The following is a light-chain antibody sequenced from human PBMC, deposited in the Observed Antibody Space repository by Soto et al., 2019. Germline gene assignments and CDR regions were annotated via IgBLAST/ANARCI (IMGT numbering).Light chain of an antibody. V-gene: IGLV1-40*01. CDR1: SSNIGAGYP. CDR2: GNT. J-gene: IGLJ1*01. CDR3: QSYESSLSGYV. Sequence: VLTQPPSVSGAPGQRVTISCTGSSSNIGAGYPVHWYQQLPGTAPKLLIHGNTNRPSGVPDRFSGSRSGLAITGLQAEDEADYYCQSYESSLSGYVFGTGTKVTVL.